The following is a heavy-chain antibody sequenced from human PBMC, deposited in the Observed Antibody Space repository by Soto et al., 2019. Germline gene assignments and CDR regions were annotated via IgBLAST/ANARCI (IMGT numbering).Heavy chain of an antibody. Sequence: ASVKVSCKASGYTFTAYALHWVRQAPGHRLEWMGWINAGNGDTKYSQKFQDRVTINRDTSASTVYMEMSSLRSEDTTVYYCVRDVSSYIDCWGQGTPVTVSS. V-gene: IGHV1-3*01. CDR1: GYTFTAYA. D-gene: IGHD2-2*01. CDR2: INAGNGDT. J-gene: IGHJ4*02. CDR3: VRDVSSYIDC.